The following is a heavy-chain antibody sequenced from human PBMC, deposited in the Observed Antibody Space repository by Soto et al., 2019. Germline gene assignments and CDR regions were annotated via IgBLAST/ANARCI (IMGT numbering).Heavy chain of an antibody. CDR2: IYHSGST. CDR3: ARAGDYPLTGAFDV. D-gene: IGHD4-17*01. Sequence: SETLSLTCAVSGGSISSNNWWSWVRQPPGKGLEWSGEIYHSGSTNYNPSLKSRVTLSVDKSKNEFSLKLGSVTAADTAMYYCARAGDYPLTGAFDVWGQGTMVTVSS. CDR1: GGSISSNNW. V-gene: IGHV4-4*02. J-gene: IGHJ3*01.